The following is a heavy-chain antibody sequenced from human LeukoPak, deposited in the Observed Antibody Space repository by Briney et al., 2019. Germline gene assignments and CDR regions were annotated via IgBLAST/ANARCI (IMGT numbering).Heavy chain of an antibody. V-gene: IGHV4-39*02. CDR2: IYYSGST. Sequence: SETLSLTCSVSDDSISSYYWNWIRQPPGKGLEWIGSIYYSGSTYYNPSLKSRVTISVDTSKNQFSLKLSSVTAADTAVYYCARDGRIAAAGTPYYYMGVWGKGTTVTVSS. CDR3: ARDGRIAAAGTPYYYMGV. D-gene: IGHD6-13*01. J-gene: IGHJ6*03. CDR1: DDSISSYY.